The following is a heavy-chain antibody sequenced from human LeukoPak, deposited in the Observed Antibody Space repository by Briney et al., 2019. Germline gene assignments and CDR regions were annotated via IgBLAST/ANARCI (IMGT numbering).Heavy chain of an antibody. J-gene: IGHJ3*02. CDR3: AKDPMRITMVRGVIINDAFDI. V-gene: IGHV3-66*01. D-gene: IGHD3-10*01. Sequence: PGGSLRLSCVASGLSVSSNYMSWVRQAPGKGLEWVSVIYRDGSSYYAESVKGRFTISRDNSKNTLYLQMKSLKAEETAVYYCAKDPMRITMVRGVIINDAFDIWGQGTMVTVSS. CDR2: IYRDGSS. CDR1: GLSVSSNY.